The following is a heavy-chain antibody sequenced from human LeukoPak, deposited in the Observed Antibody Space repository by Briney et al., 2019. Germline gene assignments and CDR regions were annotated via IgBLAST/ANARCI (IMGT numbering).Heavy chain of an antibody. CDR2: IWPSDSDT. J-gene: IGHJ5*02. CDR3: ARSYGSGSYYTNWFDP. Sequence: GESLKISFQGSGYNFKSHWIGWVRQVPGKGLEWMGIIWPSDSDTKYSPSFQGQVTFSADTSINPAYLQWSSLKASDTAMYYCARSYGSGSYYTNWFDPWGQGTLVTVSS. V-gene: IGHV5-51*01. CDR1: GYNFKSHW. D-gene: IGHD3-10*01.